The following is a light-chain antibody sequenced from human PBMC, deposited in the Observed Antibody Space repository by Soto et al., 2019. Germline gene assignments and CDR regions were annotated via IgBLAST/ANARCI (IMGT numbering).Light chain of an antibody. CDR2: DVS. Sequence: QSALTQPASVSGSPGQSITISCTGTSSDVGGYNYVSWYQQHPGKAPKLMIYDVSNRPSGVSNRFSGSKSGNTASLTISGLQAEDEAAYYCSSYTSSSTVVFGGGTKVTVL. CDR3: SSYTSSSTVV. V-gene: IGLV2-14*01. J-gene: IGLJ2*01. CDR1: SSDVGGYNY.